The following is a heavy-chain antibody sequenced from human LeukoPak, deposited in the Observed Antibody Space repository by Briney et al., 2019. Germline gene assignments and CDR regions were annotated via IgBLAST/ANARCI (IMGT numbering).Heavy chain of an antibody. D-gene: IGHD6-13*01. CDR2: ISSSSGTI. J-gene: IGHJ4*02. CDR1: GFTFSSYS. V-gene: IGHV3-48*01. CDR3: ARGLNSGVGPAAY. Sequence: GVSLRLSCAASGFTFSSYSMNGVRQAPGKGLEWVSYISSSSGTIYYADSVKGRFTISRDNAKNSLYLQVNSLRPEDTAVYYCARGLNSGVGPAAYWGQGTLVTVSS.